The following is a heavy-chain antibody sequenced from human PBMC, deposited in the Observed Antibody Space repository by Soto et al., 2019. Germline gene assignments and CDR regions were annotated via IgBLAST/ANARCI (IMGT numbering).Heavy chain of an antibody. CDR1: GGSMSGYY. CDR3: ARSPTFLDRFDP. D-gene: IGHD3-3*01. J-gene: IGHJ5*02. Sequence: SETLSLTCSVSGGSMSGYYWNWIRQPPGEGLQWIGNIYYSGSTNYNPSLKSRVTISVDTSKNHFSLKVNSVTTADTAVYYCARSPTFLDRFDPWGQGTLVTVSS. V-gene: IGHV4-59*01. CDR2: IYYSGST.